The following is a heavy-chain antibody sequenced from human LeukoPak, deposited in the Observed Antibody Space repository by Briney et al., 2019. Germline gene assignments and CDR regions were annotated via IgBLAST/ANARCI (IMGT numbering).Heavy chain of an antibody. CDR3: ARHEGEVYDSPHYFDY. CDR2: IYHSGST. CDR1: DYSINSGYY. Sequence: PSETLSLTCAVSDYSINSGYYWGWIRQPPGKGLEWIGSIYHSGSTYYNPSLKSRVTISVDTSKNLFSLKLNSVTAADTAVYYCARHEGEVYDSPHYFDYWGQGTLVTVSS. D-gene: IGHD3-9*01. V-gene: IGHV4-38-2*01. J-gene: IGHJ4*02.